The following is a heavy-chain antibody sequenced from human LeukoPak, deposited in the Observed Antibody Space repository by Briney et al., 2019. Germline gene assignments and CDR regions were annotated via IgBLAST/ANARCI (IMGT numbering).Heavy chain of an antibody. CDR2: IYYSGST. CDR1: GGSISSGDYY. V-gene: IGHV4-30-4*01. Sequence: SQTLFLTCTVSGGSISSGDYYWSWIRQPPGKGLEWIGYIYYSGSTYYNPSLKSRVTISVDTSKNQFSLKLSSVTAADTAVYYCARETYCSSTSCYTPESHNWFDPWGQGTLVTVSS. J-gene: IGHJ5*02. D-gene: IGHD2-2*02. CDR3: ARETYCSSTSCYTPESHNWFDP.